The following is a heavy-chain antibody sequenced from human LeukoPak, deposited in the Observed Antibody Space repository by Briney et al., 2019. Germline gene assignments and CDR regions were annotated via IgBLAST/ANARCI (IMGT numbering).Heavy chain of an antibody. CDR2: VNPSGGST. CDR1: GYTFTSYY. J-gene: IGHJ4*02. Sequence: ASVKVSCKASGYTFTSYYMHWVRQAPGQGLEWMGIVNPSGGSTSYAQKFQVRVTMTRDTSTSTVYMELSSLRSADTDVYYCARDLHFYDSSGYYYVGIDYWGQGTLVTVSS. D-gene: IGHD3-22*01. V-gene: IGHV1-46*01. CDR3: ARDLHFYDSSGYYYVGIDY.